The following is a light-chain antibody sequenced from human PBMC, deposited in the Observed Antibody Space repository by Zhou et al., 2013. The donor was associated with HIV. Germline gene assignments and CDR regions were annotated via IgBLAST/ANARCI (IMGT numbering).Light chain of an antibody. V-gene: IGKV1-8*01. CDR3: QQYYSYPPMYT. J-gene: IGKJ2*01. Sequence: AIRMTQSPSSLSASTGDRVTITCRASQGISSYLAWYQQKPGKAPKLLIYAASTLQSGVPSRFSGSGSGTDFTLTISCLQSEDFATYYCQQYYSYPPMYTFGLGDQAGDQT. CDR1: QGISSY. CDR2: AAS.